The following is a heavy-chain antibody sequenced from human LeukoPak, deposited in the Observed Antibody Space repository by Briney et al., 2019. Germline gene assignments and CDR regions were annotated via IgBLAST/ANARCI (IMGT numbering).Heavy chain of an antibody. CDR1: GFTFSSYA. V-gene: IGHV3-30*18. Sequence: GGSLRLSCAASGFTFSSYAMHWVRQAPGKELEWVAVISYDGRDKHYAGSVKGRFTISRDNSKNTLYLQMNSLRAEDTAVYYCAKDRSRFADYYFDYWGQGTLVTVSS. CDR2: ISYDGRDK. J-gene: IGHJ4*02. D-gene: IGHD2-2*01. CDR3: AKDRSRFADYYFDY.